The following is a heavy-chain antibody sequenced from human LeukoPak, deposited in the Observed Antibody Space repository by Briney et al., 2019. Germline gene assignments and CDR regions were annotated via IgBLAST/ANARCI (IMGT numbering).Heavy chain of an antibody. D-gene: IGHD3-22*01. Sequence: SETLSPTCGVYGGSFSGYYWSWIRQPPGKGLEWIGEINDSGSTNYNPSLKSRVTISVDTSKNQFSLKLSSVTAADTAVYYCASRVHYYYDSSGYLYNWFDPWGQGTLVTVSS. CDR3: ASRVHYYYDSSGYLYNWFDP. J-gene: IGHJ5*02. CDR2: INDSGST. CDR1: GGSFSGYY. V-gene: IGHV4-34*01.